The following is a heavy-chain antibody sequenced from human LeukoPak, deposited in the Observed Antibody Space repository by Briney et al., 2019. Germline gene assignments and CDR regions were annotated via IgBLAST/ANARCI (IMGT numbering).Heavy chain of an antibody. CDR3: ARRDQAIDY. J-gene: IGHJ4*02. V-gene: IGHV4-39*01. CDR2: IYYSGTT. Sequence: SETLSLTCTVSDGSVSRVGYYWGWIRQPPGKGLEWIGSIYYSGTTYYNPSLASRVTIFVDTSKNQFSLRLSPVTAADTAVYYCARRDQAIDYWGQGTLVTVSS. D-gene: IGHD5-24*01. CDR1: DGSVSRVGYY.